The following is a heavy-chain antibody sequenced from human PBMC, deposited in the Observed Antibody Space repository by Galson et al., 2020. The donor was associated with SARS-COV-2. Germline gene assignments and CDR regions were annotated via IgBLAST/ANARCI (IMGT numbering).Heavy chain of an antibody. CDR1: VGSFSGFS. Sequence: ETSETLSLTCAVYVGSFSGFSWPWVRQSPGKGPAWTGAINLRGSANYNPTLQSPVTISDDTSKNQFSLKLTSVTAAETGVYFCARGRIGVVPAPILGLGPYYEYYAMDVWGQGTTITVSS. CDR2: INLRGSA. D-gene: IGHD2-2*01. CDR3: ARGRIGVVPAPILGLGPYYEYYAMDV. J-gene: IGHJ6*02. V-gene: IGHV4-34*01.